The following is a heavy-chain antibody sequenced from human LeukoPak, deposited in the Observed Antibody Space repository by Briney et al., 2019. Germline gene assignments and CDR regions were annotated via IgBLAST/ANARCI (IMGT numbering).Heavy chain of an antibody. Sequence: SETLSLTCTISGGSISSNYWGWVRPPPGKELEYIGCIYQSGNNNYNPSLKSRVTFSEETSKNQFSLKLNSVTAADTAVYCCARGRTYSSSWNYYYYMDVWGKRTTVTVSS. V-gene: IGHV4-59*01. D-gene: IGHD6-13*01. CDR1: GGSISSNY. CDR3: ARGRTYSSSWNYYYYMDV. CDR2: IYQSGNN. J-gene: IGHJ6*03.